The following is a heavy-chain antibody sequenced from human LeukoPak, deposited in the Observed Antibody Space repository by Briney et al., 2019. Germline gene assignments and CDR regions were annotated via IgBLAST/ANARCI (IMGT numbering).Heavy chain of an antibody. V-gene: IGHV3-23*01. Sequence: GGSLRLSCAASGFTFSSYAMSWVRQAPGKGLEWVSAISGSGGSTYYADSVKGRFTISRDNSKNTLYLQMNSLRAEDTAVYYCANQGYYYDSSGYSFDYWGQGTLVTVSS. CDR1: GFTFSSYA. J-gene: IGHJ4*02. CDR3: ANQGYYYDSSGYSFDY. CDR2: ISGSGGST. D-gene: IGHD3-22*01.